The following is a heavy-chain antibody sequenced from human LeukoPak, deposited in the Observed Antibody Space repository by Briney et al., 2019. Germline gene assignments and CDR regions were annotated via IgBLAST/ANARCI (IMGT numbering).Heavy chain of an antibody. D-gene: IGHD1-1*01. CDR1: VCTFGDYA. CDR2: IRSKAYGETA. Sequence: GGSLRLSCTASVCTFGDYAMSWIRKAPWKGLEWLGFIRSKAYGETADYAASVKGRFTISRDDSKAIAYLQMNSLKTEDTAVYHCTRDRGAYNLYDYWGQGTLVTVSS. J-gene: IGHJ4*02. CDR3: TRDRGAYNLYDY. V-gene: IGHV3-49*03.